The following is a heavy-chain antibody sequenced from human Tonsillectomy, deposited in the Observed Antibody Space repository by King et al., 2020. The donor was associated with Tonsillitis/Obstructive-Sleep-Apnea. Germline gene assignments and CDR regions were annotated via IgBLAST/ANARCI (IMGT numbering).Heavy chain of an antibody. CDR3: SSYDSSGYY. Sequence: VQLVESGGGVVQPGRSLRLSCAASGFTFSSYAMHWVRQAPGKGLEWVAVISYDGSNKYYAVSVKGRFTISRDNSKNTLYLQMNSLRAEDTAVYYCSSYDSSGYYWGQGTLVTVSS. CDR2: ISYDGSNK. D-gene: IGHD3-22*01. V-gene: IGHV3-30*04. J-gene: IGHJ4*02. CDR1: GFTFSSYA.